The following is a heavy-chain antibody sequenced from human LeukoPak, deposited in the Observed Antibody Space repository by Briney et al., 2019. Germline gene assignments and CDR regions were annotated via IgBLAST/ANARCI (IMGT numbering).Heavy chain of an antibody. V-gene: IGHV3-48*02. J-gene: IGHJ4*02. CDR2: IRTTAEGAKYA. CDR1: GFSFTDYP. CDR3: ATGKRYAFDY. Sequence: GGSLRLSCATSGFSFTDYPMNWVRQAPGKGLEWISNIRTTAEGAKYAYYADSVKGRVTISRDDGKNTLYLHMNSLRDDDTALYYGATGKRYAFDYWGQGILVTVSS. D-gene: IGHD3-9*01.